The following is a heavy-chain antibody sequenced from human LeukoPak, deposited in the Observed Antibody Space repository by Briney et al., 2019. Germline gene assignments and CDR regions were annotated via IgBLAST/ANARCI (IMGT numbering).Heavy chain of an antibody. Sequence: GGSLRLSCAASGFTFSDYWMSWVRQAPGKGLEWVANIKHDGTESYYVDSLKGRFTISRDNAKNSLYLQMNSLRADDTAVYYCSRVGVRKFDPWGQGTLVTVSS. CDR3: SRVGVRKFDP. CDR2: IKHDGTES. D-gene: IGHD2-21*01. CDR1: GFTFSDYW. J-gene: IGHJ5*02. V-gene: IGHV3-7*05.